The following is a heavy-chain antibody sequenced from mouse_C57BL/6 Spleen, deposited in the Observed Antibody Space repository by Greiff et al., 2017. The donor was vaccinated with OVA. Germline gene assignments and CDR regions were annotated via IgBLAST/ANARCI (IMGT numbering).Heavy chain of an antibody. Sequence: EVKLQESGGGLVQPGGSLKLSCAASGFTFSDYYMYWVRQTPEKRLEWVAYISNGGGSTYYPDTVKGRFTISRDNAKNTLYLQMSRLKSEDTAMYYCARHDGYYGAMDYWGQGTSVTVSS. V-gene: IGHV5-12*01. D-gene: IGHD2-3*01. CDR2: ISNGGGST. CDR3: ARHDGYYGAMDY. CDR1: GFTFSDYY. J-gene: IGHJ4*01.